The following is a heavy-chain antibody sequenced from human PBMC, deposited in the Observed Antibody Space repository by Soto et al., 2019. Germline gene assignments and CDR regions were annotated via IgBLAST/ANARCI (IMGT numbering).Heavy chain of an antibody. CDR3: AKDRNPYSNPEIDY. D-gene: IGHD4-4*01. J-gene: IGHJ4*02. V-gene: IGHV3-30*18. CDR2: ISYDGSNK. CDR1: GFTFSSYG. Sequence: QVQLVESGGGVVQPGRSLRLSCAASGFTFSSYGMHWVRQAPGKGLEWVAVISYDGSNKYYADSVKGRFTISRDNSKNTLYLQMNSLRAEDTAVYYCAKDRNPYSNPEIDYWAQGTLVTVSS.